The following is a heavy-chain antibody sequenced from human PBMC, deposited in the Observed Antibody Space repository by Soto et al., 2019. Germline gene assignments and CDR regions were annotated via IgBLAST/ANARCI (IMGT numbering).Heavy chain of an antibody. CDR1: GGTFSSYT. D-gene: IGHD2-2*01. V-gene: IGHV1-69*08. Sequence: QVQLVQSGAEVKKPGSSVKVSCKASGGTFSSYTISWVRQAPGQGLEWMGRIIPILGIANYAQKFQGRVTITADKSTSKAYMELSSLRSEDTAVYYCARDRSYCSSTSCYSSFDPWGQGTLVTVSS. CDR3: ARDRSYCSSTSCYSSFDP. CDR2: IIPILGIA. J-gene: IGHJ5*02.